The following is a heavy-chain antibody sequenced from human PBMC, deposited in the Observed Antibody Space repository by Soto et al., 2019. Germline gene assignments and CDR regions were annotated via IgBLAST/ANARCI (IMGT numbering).Heavy chain of an antibody. D-gene: IGHD1-26*01. CDR2: IHSDGSST. V-gene: IGHV3-74*01. J-gene: IGHJ3*01. CDR1: GFTFSYYW. Sequence: PGGSLRLSCAASGFTFSYYWMHWVRQAPGKGLVWVSRIHSDGSSTTYADFVKGRFIISRDNARNTVDLQMNSVRVEDTAVYYCARGDRGAYDLGGQGTVVTV. CDR3: ARGDRGAYDL.